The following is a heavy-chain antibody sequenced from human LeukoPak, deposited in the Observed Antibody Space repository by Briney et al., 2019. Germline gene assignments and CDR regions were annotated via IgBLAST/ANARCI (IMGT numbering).Heavy chain of an antibody. CDR3: ARPKVADTYEGAFDI. J-gene: IGHJ3*02. D-gene: IGHD6-19*01. CDR2: IYPGDSHT. CDR1: GYRFTSYW. V-gene: IGHV5-51*01. Sequence: GESLKISCKGSGYRFTSYWIGWVRQMPGKGLEWMVIIYPGDSHTRYSPSFQGQVTISADKPITTAYLQWSSLKASDTAMYYCARPKVADTYEGAFDIWGQGTMVTVSS.